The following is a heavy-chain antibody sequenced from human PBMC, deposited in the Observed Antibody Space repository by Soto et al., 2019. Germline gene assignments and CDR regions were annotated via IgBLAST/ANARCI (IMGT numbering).Heavy chain of an antibody. V-gene: IGHV3-15*07. CDR1: GFTFSNAC. Sequence: EVQLVESGGGLVKPGGSLRLSCAASGFTFSNACMNWVRQAPGKGREWVGRIKSKTDGGTTDYAAPVKGRFTISRDDSKNTLYLQMNSLRTEDTALYYCTTLKGIDFWSATYGMDVWGQGTTVTVSS. CDR2: IKSKTDGGTT. J-gene: IGHJ6*02. CDR3: TTLKGIDFWSATYGMDV. D-gene: IGHD3-3*01.